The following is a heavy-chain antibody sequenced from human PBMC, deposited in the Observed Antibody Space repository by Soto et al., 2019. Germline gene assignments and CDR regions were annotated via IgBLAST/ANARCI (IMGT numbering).Heavy chain of an antibody. CDR1: GYSFTSYW. Sequence: GESLKISCKGSGYSFTSYWIGWVRQMPGKGLEWMGIIYPGDSDTRYSPSFQGQVTISADKSISTAYLQWSSLKASDTAMYYCARLAYYYDSSGQTTQYYFDYWGQGTQVTVSS. V-gene: IGHV5-51*01. CDR3: ARLAYYYDSSGQTTQYYFDY. CDR2: IYPGDSDT. D-gene: IGHD3-22*01. J-gene: IGHJ4*02.